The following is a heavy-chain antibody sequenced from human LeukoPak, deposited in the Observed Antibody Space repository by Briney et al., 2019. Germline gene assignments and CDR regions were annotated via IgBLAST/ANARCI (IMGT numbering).Heavy chain of an antibody. CDR3: SRGPANNHSWSGYYDNWFGP. V-gene: IGHV3-49*04. J-gene: IGHJ5*02. D-gene: IGHD3-3*02. Sequence: GGSLRLSCTSSGFNFGDYAMTWVRQAPGKGLEWVGFIRNKAYGATTQYAASVKGRFTISRDDSKSVADLQMYNLKTEDTAVYYCSRGPANNHSWSGYYDNWFGPWGQGTLVTVST. CDR1: GFNFGDYA. CDR2: IRNKAYGATT.